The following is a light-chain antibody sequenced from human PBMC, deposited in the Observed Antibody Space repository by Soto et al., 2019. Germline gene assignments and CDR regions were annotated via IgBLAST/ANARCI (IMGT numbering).Light chain of an antibody. CDR2: GAS. CDR1: QSVSSN. J-gene: IGKJ1*01. CDR3: QLYNDWPRT. V-gene: IGKV3-15*01. Sequence: EIVMTQSPATLSVSPGERATLSCRASQSVSSNLAWYQQKPGQAPRLLIYGASTRATGIPARFSGSGSGTEFTLTISSLQSEDFAVYYCQLYNDWPRTFGQGTKVEIK.